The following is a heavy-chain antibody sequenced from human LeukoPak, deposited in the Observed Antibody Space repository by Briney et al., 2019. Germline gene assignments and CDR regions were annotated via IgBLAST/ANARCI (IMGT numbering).Heavy chain of an antibody. CDR2: ISGSGGST. CDR1: GFTFSSYA. CDR3: AKDQGYGGKVRDAFDI. D-gene: IGHD4-23*01. V-gene: IGHV3-23*01. J-gene: IGHJ3*02. Sequence: GGSLRLSCAASGFTFSSYAMSWVRQAPGKGLEWVSAISGSGGSTYYADSVKGRFTISRDNSKNTLYLQMNSLRAEDTAVYYCAKDQGYGGKVRDAFDIWGQGTMVTVSS.